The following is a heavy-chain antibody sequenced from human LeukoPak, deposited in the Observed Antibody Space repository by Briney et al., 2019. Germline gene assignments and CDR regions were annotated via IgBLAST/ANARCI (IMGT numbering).Heavy chain of an antibody. D-gene: IGHD6-13*01. Sequence: ASVKVSCKVSGYTLTELSMHWVRQAPGKGLGWMGGFDPEDGETIYAQKFQGRVTMTEDTSTDTAYMELSSLRSEDTAEYYCATQAGYSTRGIDYWGQGTLVTVSS. CDR3: ATQAGYSTRGIDY. CDR2: FDPEDGET. J-gene: IGHJ4*02. CDR1: GYTLTELS. V-gene: IGHV1-24*01.